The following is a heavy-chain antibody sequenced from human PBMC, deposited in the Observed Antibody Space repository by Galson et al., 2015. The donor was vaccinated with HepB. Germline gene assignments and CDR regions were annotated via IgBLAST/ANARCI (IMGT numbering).Heavy chain of an antibody. CDR2: IYSGGST. CDR3: ARAVSFAIGRGDISSGPIDY. V-gene: IGHV3-53*01. CDR1: GFTVSSNY. D-gene: IGHD3-10*01. Sequence: SLRLSCAASGFTVSSNYMGWVRQAPGKGLKWVSVIYSGGSTYFADSVKGRFTISRDNSKNTLYLQMSSLRAEDTAVYYCARAVSFAIGRGDISSGPIDYWGQGTLVTVSS. J-gene: IGHJ4*02.